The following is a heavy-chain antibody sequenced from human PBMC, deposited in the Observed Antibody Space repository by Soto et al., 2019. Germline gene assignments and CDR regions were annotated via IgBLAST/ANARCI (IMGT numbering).Heavy chain of an antibody. Sequence: QITLKESGPTLVNPTQTLTLTCTFSGFALSTSGVGVGWIRQPPGKALEWLALIYWNDDKRYSPSLRSRLTITKDTSKNQVVLTMTNMDPVDTATYYCAHRQGQGQWLLRRQVDWFDPWGQGTVVTVSS. D-gene: IGHD6-19*01. CDR3: AHRQGQGQWLLRRQVDWFDP. CDR1: GFALSTSGVG. V-gene: IGHV2-5*01. J-gene: IGHJ5*02. CDR2: IYWNDDK.